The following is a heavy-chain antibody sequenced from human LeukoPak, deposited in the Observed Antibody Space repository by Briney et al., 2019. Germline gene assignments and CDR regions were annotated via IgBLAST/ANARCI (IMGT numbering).Heavy chain of an antibody. Sequence: PGGSLRLSCAASGFTFSSYGMHWVRQAPGKGLEWVAFIRYDGSNKYYADSVKGRFTISRDNSKNTLYLQMNSLRAEDTAVYYCANLLVLVSGDAFDIWGQGTMVTVSS. V-gene: IGHV3-30*02. CDR1: GFTFSSYG. J-gene: IGHJ3*02. D-gene: IGHD3-10*01. CDR2: IRYDGSNK. CDR3: ANLLVLVSGDAFDI.